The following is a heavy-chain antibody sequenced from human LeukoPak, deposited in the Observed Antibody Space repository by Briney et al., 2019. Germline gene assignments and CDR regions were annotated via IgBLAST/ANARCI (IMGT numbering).Heavy chain of an antibody. V-gene: IGHV3-21*01. CDR2: ISSGSSYI. CDR1: GFTFSSYS. CDR3: ARGRYSSGWYGDY. D-gene: IGHD6-19*01. Sequence: GGSLRLSCAASGFTFSSYSMNWVRQAPGKGLEWVSSISSGSSYIYYADSVKGRFTISRDNAKNSLYLQMNSLRAEDTAVYYCARGRYSSGWYGDYWGQGTLVTVCS. J-gene: IGHJ4*02.